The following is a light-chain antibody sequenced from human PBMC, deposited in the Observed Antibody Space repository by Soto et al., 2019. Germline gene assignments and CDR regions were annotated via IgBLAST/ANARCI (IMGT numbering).Light chain of an antibody. CDR3: QQYAGSPRT. J-gene: IGKJ1*01. V-gene: IGKV3-20*01. CDR2: GAS. CDR1: QTITTSQ. Sequence: EIVLTQSPGTLSLSPGERATLFCRASQTITTSQLAWYQQKPGQAPRVLLFGASNRATGIPDRFSGRGSGTDFTLTISRLEPEDFAMYYCQQYAGSPRTFGQGTTVEIK.